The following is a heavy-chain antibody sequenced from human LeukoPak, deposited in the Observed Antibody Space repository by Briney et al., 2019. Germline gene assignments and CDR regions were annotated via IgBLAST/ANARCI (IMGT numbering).Heavy chain of an antibody. Sequence: GGSLRLSCAASGFTVSSNYMSWVRQAPGRGLEWVSVIYSGGIYNDGTTNYGDSVKGRFTISRDNSKNTLYLQMNSLRAEDTAVYYCARRELLGYSYGLRTFNIWGQGTTVTVSS. D-gene: IGHD5-18*01. CDR1: GFTVSSNY. CDR2: IYSGGIYNDGTT. CDR3: ARRELLGYSYGLRTFNI. J-gene: IGHJ3*02. V-gene: IGHV3-66*04.